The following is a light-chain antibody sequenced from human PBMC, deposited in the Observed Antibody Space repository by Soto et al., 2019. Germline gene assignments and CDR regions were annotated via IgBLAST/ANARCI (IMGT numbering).Light chain of an antibody. CDR2: SNN. CDR1: SSNIGSNT. CDR3: STWDDSLNGYV. V-gene: IGLV1-44*01. J-gene: IGLJ1*01. Sequence: QSVLTQPPSASGTPGQRVTISCSGSSSNIGSNTVNWYQQLPGTAPKLLIYSNNQRRSGVPHRLSGSKSGASASLAISGLQYEDEADYYCSTWDDSLNGYVFGTGTKLTVL.